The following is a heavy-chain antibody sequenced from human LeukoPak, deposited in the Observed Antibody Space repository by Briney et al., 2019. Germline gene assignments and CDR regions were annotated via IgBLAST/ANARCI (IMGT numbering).Heavy chain of an antibody. J-gene: IGHJ4*02. V-gene: IGHV4-59*01. Sequence: PSETLSLTCAVSGASISTYYWTWIRQPPGKGLEWIGYIFSSETTNYNPSLKSRVTISIDTSMNHVSLRLTSVTAADTAVYYCARDGYSSGWYDYWGQGTLVTVSS. CDR3: ARDGYSSGWYDY. D-gene: IGHD6-19*01. CDR2: IFSSETT. CDR1: GASISTYY.